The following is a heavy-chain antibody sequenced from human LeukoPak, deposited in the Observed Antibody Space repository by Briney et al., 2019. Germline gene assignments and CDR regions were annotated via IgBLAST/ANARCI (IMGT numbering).Heavy chain of an antibody. CDR3: ARLDDFWSGYWGNYYYYMDV. CDR1: GFTFSSYW. D-gene: IGHD3-3*01. CDR2: IKQDGSEK. Sequence: GGSLRLSCAASGFTFSSYWMSWVRQAPGKGLEWVANIKQDGSEKYYVDSVKGRFIISRDNAKNSLYLQMNSLRAEDTAVYYCARLDDFWSGYWGNYYYYMDVWGKGTTVTVSS. J-gene: IGHJ6*03. V-gene: IGHV3-7*01.